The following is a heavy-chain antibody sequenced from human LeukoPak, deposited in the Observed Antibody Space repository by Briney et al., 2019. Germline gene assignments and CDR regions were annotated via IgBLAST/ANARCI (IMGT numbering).Heavy chain of an antibody. CDR1: GGSISSRPYC. D-gene: IGHD3-10*01. V-gene: IGHV4-39*01. CDR2: FYYSGST. CDR3: ARVRPMVRVDYYYYYMDV. J-gene: IGHJ6*03. Sequence: SETLSLTCTVSGGSISSRPYCWGWIRQPPGKGLEWLGSFYYSGSTYYKPSLKSRVTISVDTSKNQFSLKLSSVTAADTAVYYCARVRPMVRVDYYYYYMDVWGKGTTVTISS.